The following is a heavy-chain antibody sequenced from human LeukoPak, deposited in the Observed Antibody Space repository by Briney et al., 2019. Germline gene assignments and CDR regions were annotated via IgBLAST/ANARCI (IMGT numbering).Heavy chain of an antibody. CDR3: ARGLDYYDSSGYGNDAFDI. V-gene: IGHV1-69*05. CDR2: IIPIFGTA. D-gene: IGHD3-22*01. Sequence: SVKVSCKASGGTFSSYAISWVRQAPGQGLEWLGGIIPIFGTANYAQKFQGRVTITTDESTSTAYMELSSLRSEDTAVYYCARGLDYYDSSGYGNDAFDIWGQGTMVTVSS. J-gene: IGHJ3*02. CDR1: GGTFSSYA.